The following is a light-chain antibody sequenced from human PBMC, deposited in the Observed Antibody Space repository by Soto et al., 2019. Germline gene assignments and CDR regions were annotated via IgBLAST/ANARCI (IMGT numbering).Light chain of an antibody. CDR1: QSISDT. Sequence: EIVITQSPATLSVSPGGRATLSRRASQSISDTLAWYQQKPGQAPRLLIYGASTRDPGVPARFNGSGSGTDFTLTISRLEPEDFEVYYCQQRSNWPPSFGQGTRLEIK. J-gene: IGKJ5*01. V-gene: IGKV3-11*01. CDR2: GAS. CDR3: QQRSNWPPS.